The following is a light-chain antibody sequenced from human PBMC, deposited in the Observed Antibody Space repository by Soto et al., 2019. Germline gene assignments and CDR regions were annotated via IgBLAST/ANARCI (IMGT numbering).Light chain of an antibody. CDR1: QSIGSN. CDR3: HHYNIWSS. CDR2: GAS. J-gene: IGKJ5*01. V-gene: IGKV3-15*01. Sequence: ETVMTQSPGSLSVSPGERATLSCRASQSIGSNLAWYQHKPGQAPRLLISGASTRATGIPGRFSGSGSGTEFTLTISSLQSEDVAVYYCHHYNIWSSFGQGTRVEIK.